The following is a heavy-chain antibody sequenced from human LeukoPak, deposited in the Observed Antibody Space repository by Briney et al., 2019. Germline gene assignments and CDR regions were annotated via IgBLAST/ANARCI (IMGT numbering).Heavy chain of an antibody. CDR3: ARAETTVTTYFDY. CDR2: IYYSGST. V-gene: IGHV4-30-4*01. Sequence: SETLSLTCTVSGVSISSGDYYWSWIRQPPGKGLEWIGYIYYSGSTYYNPSLKSRVTISVDTSKNQFSLKLSSVTAADTAVYYCARAETTVTTYFDYWGQGTLVTVSS. CDR1: GVSISSGDYY. D-gene: IGHD4-17*01. J-gene: IGHJ4*02.